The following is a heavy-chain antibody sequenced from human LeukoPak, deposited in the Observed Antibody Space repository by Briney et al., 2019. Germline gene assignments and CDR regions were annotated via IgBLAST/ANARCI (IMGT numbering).Heavy chain of an antibody. CDR2: INPNSGGT. D-gene: IGHD6-13*01. J-gene: IGHJ5*02. CDR3: ARNGIAAAGPPENWFDP. CDR1: GYTFTGYY. Sequence: GASVKVSCKASGYTFTGYYMHWVRQAPGQGLEWMGWINPNSGGTNYAQKFQGWVTMTRDTSISTAYMELSRLRSDDTAVYYCARNGIAAAGPPENWFDPWGQGTLVTVSS. V-gene: IGHV1-2*04.